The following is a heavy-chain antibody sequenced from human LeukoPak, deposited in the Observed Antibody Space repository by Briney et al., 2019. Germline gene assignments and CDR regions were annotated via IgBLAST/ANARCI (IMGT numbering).Heavy chain of an antibody. CDR3: ASDPPYTSSSAW. Sequence: SVTVSCKASGFTFTSTAVQWVRQARGEHLERKGWILVGSGNTNYAQMFQERVTLTWDVSTSTAYMVLSSLRSEDTAIYYCASDPPYTSSSAWWGQGTLVTVSS. J-gene: IGHJ4*02. V-gene: IGHV1-58*01. D-gene: IGHD2-2*01. CDR1: GFTFTSTA. CDR2: ILVGSGNT.